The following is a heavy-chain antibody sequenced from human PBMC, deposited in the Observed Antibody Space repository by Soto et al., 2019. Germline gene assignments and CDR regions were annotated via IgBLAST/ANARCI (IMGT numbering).Heavy chain of an antibody. CDR1: GGSFSGYY. Sequence: SETLSLTCAVYGGSFSGYYWSWIRQPPGKGLEWIGEINHSGSTNYNPSLKSRVTISVDTSKDQFSLKLSSVTAADTAVYYCARGPIRGAHGLSMDVWGQGTTVTVLL. J-gene: IGHJ6*02. CDR2: INHSGST. D-gene: IGHD3-10*01. CDR3: ARGPIRGAHGLSMDV. V-gene: IGHV4-34*01.